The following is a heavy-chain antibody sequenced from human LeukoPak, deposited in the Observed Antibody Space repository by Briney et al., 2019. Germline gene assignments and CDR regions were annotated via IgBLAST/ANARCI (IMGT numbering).Heavy chain of an antibody. D-gene: IGHD6-13*01. CDR2: IRSKANNYAT. CDR1: GFTFSGSA. V-gene: IGHV3-73*01. J-gene: IGHJ4*02. CDR3: TGDIAAAGDLDC. Sequence: GGSLRLSCAASGFTFSGSAMHWVRQASGKGLEWVGRIRSKANNYATAYAASVKGRFTISRDDSKNTAYLQMNSLKTEDTAVYYCTGDIAAAGDLDCWGQGTLVTVSS.